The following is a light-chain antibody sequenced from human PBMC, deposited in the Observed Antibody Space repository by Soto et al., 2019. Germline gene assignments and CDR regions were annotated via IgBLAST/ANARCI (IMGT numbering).Light chain of an antibody. V-gene: IGKV3-20*01. J-gene: IGKJ5*01. Sequence: EIVMTQSPATLSLSPGQRATLSCRASQSVSSNLACYQQKPGQAPRLLIYGASSRATGIPDRFSGSGSGTDFTLTISRLEPEDFAVYHCQQYGSAFGQGTRLEIK. CDR1: QSVSSN. CDR3: QQYGSA. CDR2: GAS.